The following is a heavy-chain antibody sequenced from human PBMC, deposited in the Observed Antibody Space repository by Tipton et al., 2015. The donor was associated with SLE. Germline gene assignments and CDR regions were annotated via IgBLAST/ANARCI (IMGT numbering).Heavy chain of an antibody. CDR2: INHSGST. J-gene: IGHJ4*02. Sequence: TLSLTCAVYGGSFSGYYWGWIRQPPGKGLEWIGEINHSGSTNYNPSLKSRVTISVDTSKNQFSLKLTSVTAADTAVYYCAREGERWLQLYYFDYWGQGTLVTVSS. V-gene: IGHV4-34*01. CDR1: GGSFSGYY. D-gene: IGHD5-24*01. CDR3: AREGERWLQLYYFDY.